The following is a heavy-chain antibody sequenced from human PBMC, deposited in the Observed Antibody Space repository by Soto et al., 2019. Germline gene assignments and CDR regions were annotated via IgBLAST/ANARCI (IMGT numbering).Heavy chain of an antibody. Sequence: GXSVMVSCKASGYSFTSYYMHWVRQAPGQGLEWMGIINPSGGSTSYAQKFQCRVTMTRDTSTSTVYMELSSLRSEDTAVYYCARERRKYDSSGYPNAFDIWGQGTMVTVSS. V-gene: IGHV1-46*01. J-gene: IGHJ3*02. CDR2: INPSGGST. D-gene: IGHD3-22*01. CDR3: ARERRKYDSSGYPNAFDI. CDR1: GYSFTSYY.